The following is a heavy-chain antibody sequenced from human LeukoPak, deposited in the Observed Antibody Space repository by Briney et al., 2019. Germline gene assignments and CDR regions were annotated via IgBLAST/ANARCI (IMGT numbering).Heavy chain of an antibody. CDR3: AGSGSYGSFDV. CDR1: GGSIGSGNYY. J-gene: IGHJ3*01. CDR2: IYISGTT. Sequence: SETLSLTCTVSGGSIGSGNYYWNWIRQPAGKGLEWIGRIYISGTTNYNPSLKSRLIMSIDTSKKQFSLKLNSVTAADTAFYFWAGSGSYGSFDVWGQGTMVTVSS. D-gene: IGHD1-26*01. V-gene: IGHV4-61*02.